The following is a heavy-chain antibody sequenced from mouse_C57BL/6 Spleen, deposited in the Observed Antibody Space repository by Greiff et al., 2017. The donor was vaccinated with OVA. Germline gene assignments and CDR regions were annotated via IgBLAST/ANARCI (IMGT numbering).Heavy chain of an antibody. J-gene: IGHJ4*01. CDR1: GIDFSRYW. D-gene: IGHD1-1*01. CDR3: ARGGDYYGSSYYAMDY. Sequence: ASGIDFSRYWMSWVRRAPGKGLEWIGEINPDSSTINYAPSLKDKFIISRDNAKNTLYLQMSKVRSEDTALYYCARGGDYYGSSYYAMDYWGQGTSVTVSS. V-gene: IGHV4-1*01. CDR2: INPDSSTI.